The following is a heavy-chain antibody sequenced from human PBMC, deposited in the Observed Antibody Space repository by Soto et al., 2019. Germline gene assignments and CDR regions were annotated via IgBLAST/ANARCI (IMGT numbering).Heavy chain of an antibody. CDR1: GGSISSSSYY. D-gene: IGHD5-12*01. Sequence: PSETLSLTCTVSGGSISSSSYYWGWIRQPPGKGLEWIGSIYYSGSTYYNPSLKSRVTISVDTSKNQFSLKLSSVTAADTAVYYCARPREMATSTARRYYYYYGMDVWGQGTSVTVSS. CDR2: IYYSGST. CDR3: ARPREMATSTARRYYYYYGMDV. V-gene: IGHV4-39*01. J-gene: IGHJ6*02.